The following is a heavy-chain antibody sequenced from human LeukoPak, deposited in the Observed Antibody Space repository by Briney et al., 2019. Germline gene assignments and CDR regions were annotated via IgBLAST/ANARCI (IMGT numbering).Heavy chain of an antibody. Sequence: GGSLRLSCAASGFSFSTYSMHWVRQAPGRGLEWVSYISSSSGLIYYADSVKGRFTISRDNAKNSLSLQMNSLRAEDTAVYYCARDHNYYGSGSSHYYYYMDVWGKGTTVTVSS. V-gene: IGHV3-48*01. CDR3: ARDHNYYGSGSSHYYYYMDV. CDR2: ISSSSGLI. CDR1: GFSFSTYS. J-gene: IGHJ6*03. D-gene: IGHD3-10*01.